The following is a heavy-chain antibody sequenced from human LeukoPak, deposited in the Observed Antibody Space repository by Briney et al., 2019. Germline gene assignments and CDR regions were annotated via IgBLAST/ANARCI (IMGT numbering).Heavy chain of an antibody. Sequence: GGSLRLSCAASGFTFSSYDMSWVRQAPGKGLEWVSAISGSGGSTYYADSVKGRFTISRDNSKNTLYLQMNSLRAEDTAVYYCAKDLFGITMVRGVISNYYYMDVWGKGTTVTISS. V-gene: IGHV3-23*01. D-gene: IGHD3-10*01. J-gene: IGHJ6*03. CDR3: AKDLFGITMVRGVISNYYYMDV. CDR2: ISGSGGST. CDR1: GFTFSSYD.